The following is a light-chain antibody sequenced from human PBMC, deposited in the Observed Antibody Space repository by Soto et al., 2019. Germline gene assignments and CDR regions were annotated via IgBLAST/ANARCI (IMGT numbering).Light chain of an antibody. Sequence: EIVMTQSPATLSVSPGERATLSCRASQSVSSNLAWYQQKPGQAPRLLIYGASTRATGIPARFSGSGSGTEFTLTISSLQSEDFAVYYCQQYNTWPYTFGQGTSWRSN. J-gene: IGKJ2*01. V-gene: IGKV3-15*01. CDR3: QQYNTWPYT. CDR1: QSVSSN. CDR2: GAS.